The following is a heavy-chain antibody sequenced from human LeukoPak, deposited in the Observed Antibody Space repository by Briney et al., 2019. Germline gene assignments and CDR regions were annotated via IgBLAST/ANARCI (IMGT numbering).Heavy chain of an antibody. V-gene: IGHV3-7*01. CDR3: ARLFYYDSGSASFDY. J-gene: IGHJ4*02. Sequence: GGSLRLSCAASGFTFNNYWMTWVRQAPGKGLEWVANRKQDGSEKYYGDSLKGRFTISRDNAKISLYLQMSSLRAEDTAVYYCARLFYYDSGSASFDYWGQGTLVTVSS. CDR2: RKQDGSEK. D-gene: IGHD3-10*01. CDR1: GFTFNNYW.